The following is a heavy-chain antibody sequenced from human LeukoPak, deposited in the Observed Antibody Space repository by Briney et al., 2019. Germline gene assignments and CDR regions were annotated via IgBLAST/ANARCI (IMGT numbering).Heavy chain of an antibody. CDR2: ISGSGYPL. CDR3: ARLTATYSRGGDY. J-gene: IGHJ4*02. V-gene: IGHV3-11*01. Sequence: PGGSLRLSCAASGFTFSDYHMSWIRQAPGKGLEWVSHISGSGYPLHHPDSVKGRFTISRDNAKNSLYLQMNSLRVEDTAVYYCARLTATYSRGGDYWGQGTLVIVSS. D-gene: IGHD2-15*01. CDR1: GFTFSDYH.